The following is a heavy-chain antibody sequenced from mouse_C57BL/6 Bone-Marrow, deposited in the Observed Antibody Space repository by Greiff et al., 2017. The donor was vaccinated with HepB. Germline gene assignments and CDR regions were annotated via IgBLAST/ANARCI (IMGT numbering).Heavy chain of an antibody. Sequence: QVQLQQPGAELVKPGASVKLSCKASGYTFTSYWMHWVKQRPGRGLEWIGRIDPNSGGTKYNEKFKSKATLTVDKPSSTAYMKLSSLTSEDSAVYYCARAVITTVVASYYYAMDYWGQGTSVTVSS. J-gene: IGHJ4*01. CDR1: GYTFTSYW. V-gene: IGHV1-72*01. CDR2: IDPNSGGT. D-gene: IGHD1-1*01. CDR3: ARAVITTVVASYYYAMDY.